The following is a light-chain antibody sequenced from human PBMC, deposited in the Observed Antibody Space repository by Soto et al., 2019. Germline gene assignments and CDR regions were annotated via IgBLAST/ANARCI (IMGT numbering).Light chain of an antibody. CDR1: QSSSSW. J-gene: IGKJ1*01. CDR3: QQYNRDST. V-gene: IGKV1-5*01. CDR2: DAS. Sequence: DIQMTPAPSTLSASVGDRVNITCRASQSSSSWLAWYQQKPGKAPKLLIYDASSLESGVPSRFSGSGSGTEFTLTISSLQPDDFATYYCQQYNRDSTFGQGTKVEIK.